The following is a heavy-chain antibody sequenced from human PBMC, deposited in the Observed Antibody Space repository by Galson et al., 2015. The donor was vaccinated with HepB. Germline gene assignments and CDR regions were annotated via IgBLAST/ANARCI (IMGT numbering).Heavy chain of an antibody. CDR2: ISSASSYI. V-gene: IGHV3-21*01. J-gene: IGHJ4*02. CDR3: ARFRRSDTYYHDH. D-gene: IGHD3-22*01. Sequence: SLRLSCAASGFTFSDYSMNWARLAPGKGLEWVSSISSASSYIYYADSVKGRFTISRDNAKNSLFLQMNSLRAEDTAVYYCARFRRSDTYYHDHWGQGALVTVSS. CDR1: GFTFSDYS.